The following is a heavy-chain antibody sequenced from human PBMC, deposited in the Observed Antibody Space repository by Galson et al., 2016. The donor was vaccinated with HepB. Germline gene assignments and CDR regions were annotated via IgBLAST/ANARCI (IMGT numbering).Heavy chain of an antibody. CDR3: AGNYCGGPNWFDP. V-gene: IGHV2-70*11. CDR2: IDWDDDK. J-gene: IGHJ5*02. D-gene: IGHD2-21*01. CDR1: GFSLSPSGMC. Sequence: ALVKPTQTLTLTCTFSGFSLSPSGMCVSWIRQPPGKAPEWLAGIDWDDDKYYSTSLKTRLTISKATSKNQVVLKMTNMDPLDTATDYWAGNYCGGPNWFDPWGQGTLVTVSS.